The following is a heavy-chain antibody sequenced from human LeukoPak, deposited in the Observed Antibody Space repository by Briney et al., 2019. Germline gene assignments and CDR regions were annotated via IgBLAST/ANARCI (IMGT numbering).Heavy chain of an antibody. J-gene: IGHJ4*02. Sequence: SETLSLTCAVYGGSFSGYYWSWIRQPPGKGLEWIGEINHSGSTNYNPSLKSRVTISVDTSKNQFSLKLSSVTAADTAVYYCAWRPHYYDSSGYPNWGQGTLVTVSS. CDR2: INHSGST. V-gene: IGHV4-34*01. CDR1: GGSFSGYY. D-gene: IGHD3-22*01. CDR3: AWRPHYYDSSGYPN.